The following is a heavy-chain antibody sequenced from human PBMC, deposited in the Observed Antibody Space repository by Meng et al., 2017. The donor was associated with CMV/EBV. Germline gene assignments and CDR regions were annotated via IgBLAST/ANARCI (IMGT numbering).Heavy chain of an antibody. Sequence: GESLKISCVASGFTFSNYAMSWVRQAPGKGLEWVSDISGSAGNSYYADAVKGRFTISRDSSKSTLYLQMNSLRADDTAVYYCAKPFYYYETTNYYQDYWGQGTVVTVSS. V-gene: IGHV3-23*01. CDR2: ISGSAGNS. D-gene: IGHD3-22*01. CDR1: GFTFSNYA. J-gene: IGHJ4*02. CDR3: AKPFYYYETTNYYQDY.